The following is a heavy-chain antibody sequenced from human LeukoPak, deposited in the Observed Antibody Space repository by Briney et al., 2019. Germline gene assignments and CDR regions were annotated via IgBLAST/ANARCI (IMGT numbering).Heavy chain of an antibody. CDR2: IYYSWRT. V-gene: IGHV4-59*08. J-gene: IGHJ3*01. D-gene: IGHD6-6*01. Sequence: SETLSLTCTVSGGSMSSYYWTWFRQPPGKGLEWIGYIYYSWRTNDKPSLKSRVTISVDTSKNQFSLRLSSVTAADTAVYYCAREYSSSSGRIAFDFWGQGTMVTASS. CDR3: AREYSSSSGRIAFDF. CDR1: GGSMSSYY.